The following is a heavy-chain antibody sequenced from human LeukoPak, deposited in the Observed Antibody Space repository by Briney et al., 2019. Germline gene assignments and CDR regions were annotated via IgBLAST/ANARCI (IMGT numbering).Heavy chain of an antibody. CDR1: GGSISTGGHY. CDR2: IYYSGTT. J-gene: IGHJ4*02. Sequence: SETLSLTCTVSGGSISTGGHYWNWIRQHPGKGLEWIGYIYYSGTTYYNPSLKSRVTISVDTSKNQFSLKLSSVTAADTAVYYCARQGGTDYGDYLGYWGQGTLVTVSS. CDR3: ARQGGTDYGDYLGY. V-gene: IGHV4-31*03. D-gene: IGHD4-17*01.